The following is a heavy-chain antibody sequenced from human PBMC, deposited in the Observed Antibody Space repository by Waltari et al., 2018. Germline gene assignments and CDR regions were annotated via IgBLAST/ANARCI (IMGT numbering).Heavy chain of an antibody. CDR2: TYYRSKWYN. J-gene: IGHJ6*03. D-gene: IGHD2-21*01. Sequence: QVQLQQSGPGLVKPSQTLSLTCAISGDSVSTNISTWNSISQSPSRGLEWLGRTYYRSKWYNDYAVSVKSRITIDPDTSKNHFSLQLNSLTPEDTAVYYCARDGGESYYYMDVWGKGTTVTISS. V-gene: IGHV6-1*01. CDR3: ARDGGESYYYMDV. CDR1: GDSVSTNIST.